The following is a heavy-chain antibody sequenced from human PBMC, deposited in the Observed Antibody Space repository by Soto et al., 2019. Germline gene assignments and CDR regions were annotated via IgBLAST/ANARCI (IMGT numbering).Heavy chain of an antibody. Sequence: GGSLRLSCAASGFTFSSYWMSWVRQAPGKGLEWVANIKQDGSEKYYVDSVKGRFTISRDNAKNSLYLQMNSLRAEDTAVYYCARENAGYCSSTSCHPTFVEGGNFDYWGQGTLVTVSS. CDR1: GFTFSSYW. CDR2: IKQDGSEK. J-gene: IGHJ4*02. CDR3: ARENAGYCSSTSCHPTFVEGGNFDY. V-gene: IGHV3-7*01. D-gene: IGHD2-2*01.